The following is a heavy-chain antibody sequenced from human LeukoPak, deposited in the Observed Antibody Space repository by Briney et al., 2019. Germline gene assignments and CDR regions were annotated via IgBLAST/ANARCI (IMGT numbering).Heavy chain of an antibody. V-gene: IGHV3-15*01. Sequence: GGSLRLSCAASGFTFSSYSMNWVRQAPGKGLEWVGRIKSKTDGGTTDYAAPVKGRFTISRDDSKNTLYLQMNSLKTEDTAVYYCTTSGGSDAFDIWGQGTMVTVSS. CDR3: TTSGGSDAFDI. CDR2: IKSKTDGGTT. J-gene: IGHJ3*02. CDR1: GFTFSSYS. D-gene: IGHD3-10*01.